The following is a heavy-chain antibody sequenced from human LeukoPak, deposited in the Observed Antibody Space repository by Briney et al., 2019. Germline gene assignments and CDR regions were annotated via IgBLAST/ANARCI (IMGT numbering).Heavy chain of an antibody. Sequence: GGSLRLSCAASGFTFDDYGMSWVRQAPGKGLEWVAVISYDGSNKYYADSVKGRFTISRDNSKNTLYLQMNSLRAEDTAVYYCAREFREVVPSLGIEPYAEYFQHWGQGTLVTVSS. D-gene: IGHD2-2*01. CDR3: AREFREVVPSLGIEPYAEYFQH. CDR1: GFTFDDYG. CDR2: ISYDGSNK. V-gene: IGHV3-30*03. J-gene: IGHJ1*01.